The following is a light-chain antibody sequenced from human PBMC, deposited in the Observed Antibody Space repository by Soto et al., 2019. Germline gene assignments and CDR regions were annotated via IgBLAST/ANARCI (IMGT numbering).Light chain of an antibody. J-gene: IGKJ4*01. CDR3: QQYGSSPLT. V-gene: IGKV3-20*01. CDR2: GAS. CDR1: QSVSSSY. Sequence: EIVLTQSPGTLSLSPGERATLSCRASQSVSSSYLAWYQQKPGQAPRLLIYGASSMATVIPDRFSGSGSGTDFTLTISRLEPEDFAVYYCQQYGSSPLTFGGGTKVEIK.